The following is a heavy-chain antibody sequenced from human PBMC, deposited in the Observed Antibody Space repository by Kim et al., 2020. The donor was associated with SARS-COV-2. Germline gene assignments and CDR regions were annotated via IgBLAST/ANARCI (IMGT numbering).Heavy chain of an antibody. D-gene: IGHD4-17*01. V-gene: IGHV3-48*03. CDR2: ISSSGSTI. CDR1: GFTFSSYE. Sequence: GGSLRLSCAASGFTFSSYEMNWVRQAPGKGLEWVSYISSSGSTIYYADSVKGRFTISRDNAKNSLYLQMNSLRAEDTAVYYCARAGTPVVHYYYGMDVWGQGTTVTVSS. J-gene: IGHJ6*02. CDR3: ARAGTPVVHYYYGMDV.